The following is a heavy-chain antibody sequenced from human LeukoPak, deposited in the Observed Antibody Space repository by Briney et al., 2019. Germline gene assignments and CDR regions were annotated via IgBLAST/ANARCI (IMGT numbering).Heavy chain of an antibody. CDR1: GGSISSSS. CDR2: ISYDGPNK. D-gene: IGHD6-19*01. V-gene: IGHV3-30*03. J-gene: IGHJ4*02. CDR3: ARGVRIAVAGYIDY. Sequence: LSLTCTVSGGSISSSSYYWGWIRQPPGKGLEWVAAISYDGPNKRYADSVKGRFTISRDNSKSTLYLQMNSLRAEDTAVYYCARGVRIAVAGYIDYWGQGTLVTVSS.